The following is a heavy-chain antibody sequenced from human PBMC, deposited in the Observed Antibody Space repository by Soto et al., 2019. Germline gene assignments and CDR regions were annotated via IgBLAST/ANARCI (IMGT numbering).Heavy chain of an antibody. CDR2: ISGSGGST. Sequence: PWRSLRVSCAASGFTLSSYAMSWVRQAPGKGLEWGSAISGSGGSTYYADSVKGRFTISRDNSKNTLYLQMNSLRAEDTAVYYCAKDPVNCSGGSCYTYYYYYGMDVWGQGTPVTVSS. CDR3: AKDPVNCSGGSCYTYYYYYGMDV. D-gene: IGHD2-15*01. V-gene: IGHV3-23*01. CDR1: GFTLSSYA. J-gene: IGHJ6*02.